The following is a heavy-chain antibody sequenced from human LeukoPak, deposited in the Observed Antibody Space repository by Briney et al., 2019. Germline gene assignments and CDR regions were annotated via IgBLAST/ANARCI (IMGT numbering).Heavy chain of an antibody. V-gene: IGHV3-49*04. J-gene: IGHJ4*02. CDR2: IRSKLYGGSA. CDR1: GFNFGDHA. D-gene: IGHD4-11*01. Sequence: GGSLRLSCTTSGFNFGDHAMTWVRQAPGKGLPWIGFIRSKLYGGSADYAASVKGRSYMSRDDSMRIVYLEMSSLRTDDTAVYFCARGGSDYNNYAYPYWGQGTLVTASS. CDR3: ARGGSDYNNYAYPY.